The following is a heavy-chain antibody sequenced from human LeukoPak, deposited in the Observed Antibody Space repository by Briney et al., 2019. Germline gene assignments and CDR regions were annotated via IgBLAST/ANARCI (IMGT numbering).Heavy chain of an antibody. CDR3: ARDKVVGATHFDY. CDR2: INQDGSVK. CDR1: GFTFSSYW. D-gene: IGHD1-26*01. J-gene: IGHJ4*02. V-gene: IGHV3-7*01. Sequence: GGSLRLSCAASGFTFSSYWMSWVRQAPGKGLEWVANINQDGSVKYYVDSVKGRFTISRDNAKNSLSLQMNSLRAEDTAVYYCARDKVVGATHFDYWGQGTLVTVSS.